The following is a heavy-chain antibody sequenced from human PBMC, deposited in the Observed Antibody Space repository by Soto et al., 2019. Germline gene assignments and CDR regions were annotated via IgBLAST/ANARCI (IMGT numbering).Heavy chain of an antibody. CDR3: ARAGRDYIWGSYRYIYCFDD. CDR1: GFTFSSYW. Sequence: GGSLRLSCAASGFTFSSYWMSWVRQAPGKGLEWVANIKQDGSEKYYVDSVKGRFTISRDNAKNSLYLQMNSLRAEDTAVYYCARAGRDYIWGSYRYIYCFDDWGHVTLVP. V-gene: IGHV3-7*04. J-gene: IGHJ4*01. CDR2: IKQDGSEK. D-gene: IGHD3-16*02.